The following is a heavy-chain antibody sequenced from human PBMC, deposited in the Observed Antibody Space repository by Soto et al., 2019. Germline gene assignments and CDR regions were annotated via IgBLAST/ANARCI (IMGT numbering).Heavy chain of an antibody. D-gene: IGHD3-22*01. CDR2: IIPIFGTA. V-gene: IGHV1-69*13. J-gene: IGHJ3*02. CDR3: SRETGGDYDSSGYYWADALDI. Sequence: SVKVSCKASGGTFSSYAISWVRQAPGQGLEWMGGIIPIFGTANYAQKFQGRVTITADESTSTAYMELSSLRSEDTAVYYRSRETGGDYDSSGYYWADALDIWGQGTMVTVSS. CDR1: GGTFSSYA.